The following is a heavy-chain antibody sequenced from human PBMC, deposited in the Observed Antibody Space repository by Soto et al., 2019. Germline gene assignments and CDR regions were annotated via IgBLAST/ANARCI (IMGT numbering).Heavy chain of an antibody. Sequence: QVQLVESGGGVVQPGRSLRLSCAASRFTFSSYAMHWVRQAPGKGLEWVAVISYDGSHKYYADSVKGRFTISRDNSKNTLYLLMNSLRAEDTAVYYCARGRFLEWLLFNYDYYGMDVWGQGTTVTVSS. J-gene: IGHJ6*02. V-gene: IGHV3-30-3*01. CDR3: ARGRFLEWLLFNYDYYGMDV. D-gene: IGHD3-3*01. CDR1: RFTFSSYA. CDR2: ISYDGSHK.